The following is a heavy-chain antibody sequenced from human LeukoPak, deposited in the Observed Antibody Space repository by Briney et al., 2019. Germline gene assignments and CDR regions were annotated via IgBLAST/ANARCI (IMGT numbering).Heavy chain of an antibody. Sequence: PSETLPLTCTVSGGSISSSSSYWGWIRQPPGKGLEWIGSIYYSGSTYYNPSLKSRVTISVDTSKNQFSLKLSSMTAADTAVYYCARGSHHYYSTDVFDYWGQGTLVTVSS. D-gene: IGHD3-10*01. V-gene: IGHV4-39*07. CDR2: IYYSGST. J-gene: IGHJ4*02. CDR3: ARGSHHYYSTDVFDY. CDR1: GGSISSSSSY.